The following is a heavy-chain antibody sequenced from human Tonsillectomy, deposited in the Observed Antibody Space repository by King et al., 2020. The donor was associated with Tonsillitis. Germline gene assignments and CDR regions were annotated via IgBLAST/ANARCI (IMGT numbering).Heavy chain of an antibody. CDR2: IYPGDSDT. J-gene: IGHJ4*02. Sequence: VQLVESGAEVKKPGESLKISCKGSGYSFTTYWTGWVRQMPGKGLEWLGIIYPGDSDTRYGPSFQGQVTISADKSISTAYLQWSSLKASDTAMYYCARRGPYGSGDFDYWGQGTLVTVSS. CDR3: ARRGPYGSGDFDY. V-gene: IGHV5-51*01. D-gene: IGHD3-10*01. CDR1: GYSFTTYW.